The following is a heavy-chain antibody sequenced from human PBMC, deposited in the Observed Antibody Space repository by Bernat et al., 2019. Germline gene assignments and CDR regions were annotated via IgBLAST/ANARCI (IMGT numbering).Heavy chain of an antibody. D-gene: IGHD6-13*01. CDR1: GFTFSNAW. V-gene: IGHV3-15*01. CDR3: TTDRSSSWLLGY. CDR2: IKSKTDGGTT. J-gene: IGHJ4*02. Sequence: EVQLVESGGGLVKPGGSLRLSCAASGFTFSNAWMSWVRQAPGKGLEWVGRIKSKTDGGTTDYAAHVKGRFTISRDDSKNTLYLQMNSLKTEDTAVYYCTTDRSSSWLLGYWGQGTLVTVSS.